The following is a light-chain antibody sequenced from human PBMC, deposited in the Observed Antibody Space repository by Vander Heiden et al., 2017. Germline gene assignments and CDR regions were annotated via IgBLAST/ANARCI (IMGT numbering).Light chain of an antibody. J-gene: IGLJ1*01. CDR3: CTYTRSSTLV. CDR1: SSDIGDHDH. V-gene: IGLV2-14*01. Sequence: QSALTQPAPASVSPGQSTTISCTGTSSDIGDHDHVSWYQQHPGKVPKVNIYEVSKRPSGVSNRFSGSKSSNTASLTISGLQAEDDADYYCCTYTRSSTLVFGTGTKVTAL. CDR2: EVS.